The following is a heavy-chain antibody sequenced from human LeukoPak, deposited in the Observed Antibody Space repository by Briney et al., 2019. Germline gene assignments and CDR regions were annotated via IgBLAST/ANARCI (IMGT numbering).Heavy chain of an antibody. J-gene: IGHJ3*01. Sequence: GGSLRLSCAASGFTFSNYWMHWVRQAPGMGLVWVSSIRFDGGDTAYADSAKGRFTISRDNAKNTMFLQMNNLRAEDTAVYYCAKGIDGFDVWGQGTLVTVSS. CDR2: IRFDGGDT. CDR3: AKGIDGFDV. V-gene: IGHV3-74*01. CDR1: GFTFSNYW.